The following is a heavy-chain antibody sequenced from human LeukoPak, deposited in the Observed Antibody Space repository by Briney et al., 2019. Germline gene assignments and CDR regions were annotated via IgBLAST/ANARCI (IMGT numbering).Heavy chain of an antibody. CDR3: ARRGGTAVGY. V-gene: IGHV4-39*01. CDR1: GGSISSSSYY. CDR2: IYYSGST. J-gene: IGHJ4*02. Sequence: PSETLSLTCTVSGGSISSSSYYWGWIRQPPGKGLEWIGSIYYSGSTYYNPSLKSRVTISVDTSKNQFSLKLSSVTAADTAVYYCARRGGTAVGYWGQGTLVTVSS. D-gene: IGHD2-21*02.